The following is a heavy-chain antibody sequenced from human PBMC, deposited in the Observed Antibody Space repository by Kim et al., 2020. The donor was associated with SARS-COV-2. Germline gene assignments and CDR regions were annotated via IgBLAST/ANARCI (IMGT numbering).Heavy chain of an antibody. J-gene: IGHJ1*01. V-gene: IGHV3-48*03. CDR3: ARGPRVNGKMGV. D-gene: IGHD5-18*01. Sequence: ADSVKGRFTISRDNSKDSLYLQMNSLRGEDTGVYYCARGPRVNGKMGVWGQGTLVTVSS.